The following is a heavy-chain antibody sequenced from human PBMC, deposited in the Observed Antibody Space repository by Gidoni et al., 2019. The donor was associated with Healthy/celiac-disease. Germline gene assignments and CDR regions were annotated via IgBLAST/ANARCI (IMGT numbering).Heavy chain of an antibody. CDR1: GGTFSSYA. CDR2: IIPIFGTA. J-gene: IGHJ3*02. V-gene: IGHV1-69*01. Sequence: QVQLVQSGAEVKKPGSSVKVSCKASGGTFSSYALSWVRQAPGQGLEWMGGIIPIFGTANYAQKFQGRVTITADESTSTAYMELSSLRSEDTAVYYCARVGSYCSGGSCYSSYAFDIWGQGTMVTVSS. CDR3: ARVGSYCSGGSCYSSYAFDI. D-gene: IGHD2-15*01.